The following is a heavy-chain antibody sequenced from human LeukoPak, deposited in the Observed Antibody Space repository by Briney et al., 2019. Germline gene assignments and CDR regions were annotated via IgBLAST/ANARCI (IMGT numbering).Heavy chain of an antibody. CDR3: TTGAVDTMLTGFDY. D-gene: IGHD3-16*01. CDR2: IKQDGSEK. Sequence: PGGSLRLSCAASGFTFSNFWMSWVRQAPGKGLEWVANIKQDGSEKYYVDSLKGRFTISRDNAKNSLYLQMNSLRAEDTAVYYCTTGAVDTMLTGFDYWAQGTLVTVSS. V-gene: IGHV3-7*01. CDR1: GFTFSNFW. J-gene: IGHJ4*02.